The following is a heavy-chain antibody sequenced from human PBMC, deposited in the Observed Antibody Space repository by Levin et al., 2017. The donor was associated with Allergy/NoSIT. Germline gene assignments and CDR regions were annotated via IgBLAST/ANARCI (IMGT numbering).Heavy chain of an antibody. CDR1: GFTFRSYW. J-gene: IGHJ4*02. Sequence: GESLKISCAASGFTFRSYWMSWVRQAPGKGLEWVANIKQDGSEKYHVDSVKGRFTSSRDNAKNSLYLQMNSLRAEDTGVYYCARDCGDDCYSYWGQGTLVTVSS. V-gene: IGHV3-7*01. CDR2: IKQDGSEK. CDR3: ARDCGDDCYSY. D-gene: IGHD2-21*02.